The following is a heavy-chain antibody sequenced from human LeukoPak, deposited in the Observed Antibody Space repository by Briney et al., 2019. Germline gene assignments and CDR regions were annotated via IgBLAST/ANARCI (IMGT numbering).Heavy chain of an antibody. CDR3: AKDRSYYDSSGYYAY. Sequence: GGSLRLSCAASGFTFSSYGMHWVRQAPGKGLEWVAVIWYDGSNKYYADSVKGRFTISRDNSKNTLYLQMNSLRAEDTAVYSCAKDRSYYDSSGYYAYWGQGTLVTVSS. V-gene: IGHV3-30*02. J-gene: IGHJ4*02. D-gene: IGHD3-22*01. CDR2: IWYDGSNK. CDR1: GFTFSSYG.